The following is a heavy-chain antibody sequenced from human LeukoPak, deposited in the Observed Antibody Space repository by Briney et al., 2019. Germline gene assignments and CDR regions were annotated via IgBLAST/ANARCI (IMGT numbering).Heavy chain of an antibody. Sequence: PGGSLRLSCAASGFTFSIYAIHWVRQAPGKGLEWVAGISYNGTNEYYPDSLKGRFTISRDNSKNTLYLQMNSLRAEDTALYYCARDRGGSGWYYLDYWGQGTLVTVSS. CDR2: ISYNGTNE. V-gene: IGHV3-30-3*01. D-gene: IGHD6-19*01. CDR3: ARDRGGSGWYYLDY. J-gene: IGHJ4*02. CDR1: GFTFSIYA.